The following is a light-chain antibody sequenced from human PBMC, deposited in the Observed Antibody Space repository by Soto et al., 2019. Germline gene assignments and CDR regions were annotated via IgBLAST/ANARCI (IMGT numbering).Light chain of an antibody. Sequence: ESMLTQSPGTLSLSPGERATLSCRASQSVSTRYLAWYQQKPGQAPRLLIYGASIRATGIPDRFSDSGSGTDFTLNISRLEPEDFAVYYCHQFGSSPPAFTFGQGTKLEI. CDR1: QSVSTRY. J-gene: IGKJ2*01. V-gene: IGKV3-20*01. CDR2: GAS. CDR3: HQFGSSPPAFT.